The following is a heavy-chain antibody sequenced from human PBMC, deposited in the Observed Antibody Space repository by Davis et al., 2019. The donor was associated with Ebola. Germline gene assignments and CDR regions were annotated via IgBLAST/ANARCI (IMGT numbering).Heavy chain of an antibody. D-gene: IGHD5-18*01. CDR3: ARGWLRGGMDV. Sequence: HSQTLSLTCAISGDSVSSAGWNWIRQSPSRGLEWLGRTYYKSKWYNDYAVSVKSRVTVNLDTSNNQLSLQLNSVTPEDTALYYCARGWLRGGMDVWDEGTTVTVSS. V-gene: IGHV6-1*01. CDR2: TYYKSKWYN. J-gene: IGHJ6*04. CDR1: GDSVSSAG.